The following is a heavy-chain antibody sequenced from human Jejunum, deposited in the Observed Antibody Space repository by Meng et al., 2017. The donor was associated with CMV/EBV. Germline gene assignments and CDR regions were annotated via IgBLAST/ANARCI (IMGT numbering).Heavy chain of an antibody. CDR2: IYHSGST. J-gene: IGHJ6*02. CDR1: ISSNNYY. CDR3: ARNRGTRDPYYNYGMDV. D-gene: IGHD1-7*01. Sequence: ISSNNYYWGWIRQPPGKGLEWIGNIYHSGSTYYNPSLKSRVTISLDTSKNQFSLKLSSVTAADTAVYYCARNRGTRDPYYNYGMDVWGQGTTVTVSS. V-gene: IGHV4-39*07.